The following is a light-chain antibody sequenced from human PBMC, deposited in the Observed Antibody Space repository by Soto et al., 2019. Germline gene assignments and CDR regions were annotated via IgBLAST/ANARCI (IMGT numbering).Light chain of an antibody. CDR2: ENN. J-gene: IGLJ2*01. V-gene: IGLV1-51*02. Sequence: QSVLTQPPSVSAAPGQKVTISCSGSSSNIGNNYVSWYQQLPGTAPKLLIYENNKRPSGIPDRFSGSKSGTSATLGITGLQTGDEADYYCGTWDSSPSGVFGGGTKVTVL. CDR1: SSNIGNNY. CDR3: GTWDSSPSGV.